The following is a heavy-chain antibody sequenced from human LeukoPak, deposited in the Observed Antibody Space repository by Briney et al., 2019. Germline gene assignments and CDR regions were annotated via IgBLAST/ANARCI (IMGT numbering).Heavy chain of an antibody. Sequence: GGSLRLSCAASGFTFSSYGMHWVRQAPGKGLEWVAVISYDGSNKYYADSVKGRFTISRDNAKNSLYLQMSNLRAEDTAVYFCARGGGLDVWGQGATVTVSS. J-gene: IGHJ6*02. CDR2: ISYDGSNK. CDR1: GFTFSSYG. D-gene: IGHD3-16*01. CDR3: ARGGGLDV. V-gene: IGHV3-30*03.